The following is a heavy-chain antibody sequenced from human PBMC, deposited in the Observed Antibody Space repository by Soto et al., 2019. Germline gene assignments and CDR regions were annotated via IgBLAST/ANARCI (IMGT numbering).Heavy chain of an antibody. CDR2: INPNSGGT. CDR3: ARDRGCSSTSCYGGNAFDI. CDR1: GYTFTGYY. Sequence: ASVKVSCKASGYTFTGYYMHWVRQAPGQGLEWMGWINPNSGGTNYAQKFQGWVTMTRDTSISTAYMELSRLRSDDTAVYYCARDRGCSSTSCYGGNAFDIWGQGTMVTVSS. V-gene: IGHV1-2*04. D-gene: IGHD2-2*01. J-gene: IGHJ3*02.